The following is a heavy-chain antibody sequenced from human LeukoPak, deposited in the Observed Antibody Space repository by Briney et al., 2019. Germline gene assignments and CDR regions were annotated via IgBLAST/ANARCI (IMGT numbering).Heavy chain of an antibody. CDR3: AKADRGSYYGLGDYFDY. D-gene: IGHD1-26*01. CDR1: GFTFSDYG. CDR2: MRYDGSDK. V-gene: IGHV3-30*02. J-gene: IGHJ4*02. Sequence: GGSLRLSCGASGFTFSDYGMHWVRQAPGKGLVWVAFMRYDGSDKYYADSVKGRFTISRDNSKNTLYLQMNSLRAEDTALYYCAKADRGSYYGLGDYFDYWGQGTPVTVSS.